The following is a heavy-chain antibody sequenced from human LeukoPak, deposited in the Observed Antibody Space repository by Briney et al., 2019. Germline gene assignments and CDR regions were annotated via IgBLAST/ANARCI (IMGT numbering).Heavy chain of an antibody. J-gene: IGHJ5*02. Sequence: ASVKVSCKASGGTFSSYAISWVRQAPGQGLEWMGRIIPLLDQTNYVQKFQGRVTFSADKSTTTTYMEPSGLQCDDTCVYYCVSSGYDYDWFDPWGQGTLVTVSS. CDR3: VSSGYDYDWFDP. D-gene: IGHD5-12*01. V-gene: IGHV1-69*04. CDR2: IIPLLDQT. CDR1: GGTFSSYA.